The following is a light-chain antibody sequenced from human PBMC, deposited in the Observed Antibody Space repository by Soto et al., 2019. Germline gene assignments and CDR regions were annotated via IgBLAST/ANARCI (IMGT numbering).Light chain of an antibody. J-gene: IGKJ5*01. V-gene: IGKV1-39*01. CDR2: AAS. CDR1: QSISSY. Sequence: DIQMTQSPSSLSASVGDRVTITCRASQSISSYLNWYQHKPGKAPKVLIYAASSLQSGVPSRFSGSGSGTVFTLTISSLEPEDFAVYFCQQRSKWPPITFGQGTRLEIK. CDR3: QQRSKWPPIT.